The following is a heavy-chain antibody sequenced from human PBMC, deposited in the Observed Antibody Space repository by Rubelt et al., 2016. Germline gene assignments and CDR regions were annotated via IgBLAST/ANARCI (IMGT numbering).Heavy chain of an antibody. CDR3: ARGNSAEY. Sequence: QVQLQQWGAGLLNPSETLSLTCAVYGGSFTGYSWSWIRQPPGKGPEWIGSISYSGTTYYNPSLKGRVTISVDTSKNQFSLKLSSVTAADTAVYYCARGNSAEYWGQGTLVTVSS. D-gene: IGHD4-23*01. CDR1: GGSFTGYS. CDR2: ISYSGTT. V-gene: IGHV4-34*02. J-gene: IGHJ4*02.